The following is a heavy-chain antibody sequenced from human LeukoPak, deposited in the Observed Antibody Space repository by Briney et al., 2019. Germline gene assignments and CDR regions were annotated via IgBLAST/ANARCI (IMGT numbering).Heavy chain of an antibody. Sequence: GASVKVSCKASGYTFTSYGISWVRQAPGQGLEWMGWISAYNGNTNYAQKLQGRVTMTTDTSTSTAYMELRSLRSDDTAVYYCARDRPFQLRPGIAVAGLEENFQHWGQGTLVTVSS. CDR1: GYTFTSYG. CDR2: ISAYNGNT. V-gene: IGHV1-18*01. CDR3: ARDRPFQLRPGIAVAGLEENFQH. J-gene: IGHJ1*01. D-gene: IGHD6-19*01.